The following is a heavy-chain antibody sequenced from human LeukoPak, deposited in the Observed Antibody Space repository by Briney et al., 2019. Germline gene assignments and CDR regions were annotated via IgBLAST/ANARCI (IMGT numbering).Heavy chain of an antibody. CDR1: GFTFSSYG. V-gene: IGHV3-30*18. CDR2: ISYDGSNK. Sequence: GGSLRLSCAASGFTFSSYGMHWVRQAPGKGLEWVAVISYDGSNKYYADSVKGRFTISRDNSKNTLYLQMNSLRAEDTAVYYCAKDSYTTQAYYFDYWGQGTLVTVSS. D-gene: IGHD1-1*01. CDR3: AKDSYTTQAYYFDY. J-gene: IGHJ4*02.